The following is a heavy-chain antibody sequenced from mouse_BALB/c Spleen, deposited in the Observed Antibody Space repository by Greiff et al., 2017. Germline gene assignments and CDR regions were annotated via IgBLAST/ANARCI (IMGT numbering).Heavy chain of an antibody. CDR1: GYTFTSYY. D-gene: IGHD2-4*01. Sequence: QVQLKESGAELVKPGASVKLSCKASGYTFTSYYMYWVKQRPGQGLEWIGEINPSNGGTNFNEKFKSKATLTVDKSSSTAYMQLSSLTSEDSAVYYCTRGDYEKGFADWGQGTLVTVSA. J-gene: IGHJ3*01. V-gene: IGHV1S81*02. CDR2: INPSNGGT. CDR3: TRGDYEKGFAD.